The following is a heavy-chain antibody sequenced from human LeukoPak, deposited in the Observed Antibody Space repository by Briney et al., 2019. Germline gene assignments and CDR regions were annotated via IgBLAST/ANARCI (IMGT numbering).Heavy chain of an antibody. D-gene: IGHD3-10*01. J-gene: IGHJ4*02. CDR1: GFTFRTYS. Sequence: PGGSLRLSCAASGFTFRTYSMNWVRQAPGKGLEWVSYITSSGTIYYADSVKDRFTISRDNAKNSLYLQMNSLRAEDTAVYYCAHLHHWFGNGYWGQGTLVTVSS. CDR3: AHLHHWFGNGY. V-gene: IGHV3-48*04. CDR2: ITSSGTI.